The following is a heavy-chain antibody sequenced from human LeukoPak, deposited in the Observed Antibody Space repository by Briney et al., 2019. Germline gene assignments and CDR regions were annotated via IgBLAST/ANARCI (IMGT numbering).Heavy chain of an antibody. Sequence: ASVKVSCKASGCTFTGYYMHWVRQAPGQGLEWMGRINPNSGGTNYAQKFQGRVTMTRDTSISTAYMELSRLRSDDTAVYYCARGGTYYDSSGYYSSPHFDYWGQGTLVTVSS. D-gene: IGHD3-22*01. V-gene: IGHV1-2*06. CDR2: INPNSGGT. CDR3: ARGGTYYDSSGYYSSPHFDY. J-gene: IGHJ4*02. CDR1: GCTFTGYY.